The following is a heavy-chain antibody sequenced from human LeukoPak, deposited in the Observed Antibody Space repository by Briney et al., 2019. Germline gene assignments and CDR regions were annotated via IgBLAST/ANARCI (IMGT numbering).Heavy chain of an antibody. CDR3: ARGAGDYWYFDL. D-gene: IGHD4-17*01. Sequence: SVKVSCKASGGTFSSYAISWVRQAPGQGLEWMGGIIPIFGTANYAQKFQGRVTITADESTSIAYMELSSLRSEDTAVYYCARGAGDYWYFDLWGRGTLVTVSS. V-gene: IGHV1-69*01. CDR2: IIPIFGTA. J-gene: IGHJ2*01. CDR1: GGTFSSYA.